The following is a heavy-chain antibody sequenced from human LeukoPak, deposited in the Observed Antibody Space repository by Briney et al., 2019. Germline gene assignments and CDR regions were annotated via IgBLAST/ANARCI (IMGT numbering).Heavy chain of an antibody. Sequence: GGSLRLSCTASGFTFGDYAMSWVRQAPGKGLEGGGFIRSKAYGGTTEYAASVKGRFTISRDDSKSIAYLQMNSLKTEDTAVYYCTRALSSTVVTPDDYWGQGTLVTVSS. CDR2: IRSKAYGGTT. V-gene: IGHV3-49*04. D-gene: IGHD4-23*01. CDR1: GFTFGDYA. J-gene: IGHJ4*02. CDR3: TRALSSTVVTPDDY.